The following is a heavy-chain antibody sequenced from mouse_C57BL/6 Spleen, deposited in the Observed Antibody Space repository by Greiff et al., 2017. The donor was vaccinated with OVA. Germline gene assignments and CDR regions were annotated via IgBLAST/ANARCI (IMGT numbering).Heavy chain of an antibody. CDR2: ICSGGST. Sequence: QVQLQQSGPGLVQPSQSLSITCTVSGFSFTSYGVHWVRQSPGKGLEWLGVICSGGSTDFNAAFISRLSISKDNSKSQVFFKMNSLQADDTAIYYCARNPIYYGNYGYAMDYWGQGTSVTVSS. V-gene: IGHV2-2*01. CDR3: ARNPIYYGNYGYAMDY. D-gene: IGHD2-1*01. CDR1: GFSFTSYG. J-gene: IGHJ4*01.